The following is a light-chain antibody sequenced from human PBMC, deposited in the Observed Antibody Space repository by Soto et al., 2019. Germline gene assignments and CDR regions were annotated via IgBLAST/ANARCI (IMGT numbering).Light chain of an antibody. Sequence: EIVLTQSPGTLSLSPGERATLSCRASQSVSSSYLAWYQRKPGQAPRLLIYGASSRATGIPDRFSGSGSGTDFTLTISRLEPEDFAVYYCQQYGSSPITFDQGTKV. V-gene: IGKV3-20*01. CDR1: QSVSSSY. CDR3: QQYGSSPIT. CDR2: GAS. J-gene: IGKJ1*01.